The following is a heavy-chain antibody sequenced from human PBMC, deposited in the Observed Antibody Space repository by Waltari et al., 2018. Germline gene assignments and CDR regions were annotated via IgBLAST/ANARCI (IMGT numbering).Heavy chain of an antibody. CDR3: ARTEEGLYDFWSGSYYYYYMDV. D-gene: IGHD3-3*01. CDR2: ISSSSSYI. Sequence: EVQLVESGGGLVKPGGSLRLSCAASGFTFSSYSMHWVRQAPRKGLGWVSAISSSSSYIYYADSVKGRFTITRDNAKNSLYLQMNSLRAEDTAVYYCARTEEGLYDFWSGSYYYYYMDVWGKGTTVTVSS. J-gene: IGHJ6*03. V-gene: IGHV3-21*01. CDR1: GFTFSSYS.